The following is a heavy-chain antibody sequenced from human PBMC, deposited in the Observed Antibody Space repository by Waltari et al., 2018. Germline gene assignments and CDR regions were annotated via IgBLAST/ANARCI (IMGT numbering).Heavy chain of an antibody. CDR2: INHSGST. J-gene: IGHJ5*02. CDR1: GGSFSGYY. V-gene: IGHV4-34*01. CDR3: ARETRHGDWFDP. Sequence: QVQLQQWGAGLLKPSETLSLTCAVYGGSFSGYYWSWIRQPPGKGLEWIGEINHSGSTNYNPSLKSRVTISVDTSKNQFSLKIMSVTAADTGVYYCARETRHGDWFDPWGQGTLVTVSS. D-gene: IGHD3-16*01.